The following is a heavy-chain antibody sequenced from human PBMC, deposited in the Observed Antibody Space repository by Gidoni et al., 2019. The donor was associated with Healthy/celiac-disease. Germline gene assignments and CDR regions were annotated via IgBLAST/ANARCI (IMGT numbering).Heavy chain of an antibody. D-gene: IGHD3-9*01. V-gene: IGHV3-15*01. CDR1: GFTFSNAW. J-gene: IGHJ6*03. Sequence: EVQLVESGGGLVKPGGSLRLSCAASGFTFSNAWMSWVRQAPGKGLEWVGRIKSKTDGGTTDYAAPVKGRFTISRDDSKNTLYLQMNSLKTEDTAVYYCTTGGDILTGYQFYYYYMDVWGKGTTVTVSS. CDR3: TTGGDILTGYQFYYYYMDV. CDR2: IKSKTDGGTT.